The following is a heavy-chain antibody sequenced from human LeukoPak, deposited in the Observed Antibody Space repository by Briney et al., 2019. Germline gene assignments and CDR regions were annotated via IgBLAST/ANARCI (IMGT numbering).Heavy chain of an antibody. J-gene: IGHJ4*02. CDR2: IKSKTDGETT. Sequence: GGSLRLSCAASGFTFNYAWMSWVRQAPGKGLEWVGRIKSKTDGETTDYAAPVKDRFTISRDDSKNTLYLQMNSLKTEDTALYYCTTAPSGYAYMNGWHLDYWGQGALVTVSS. CDR1: GFTFNYAW. CDR3: TTAPSGYAYMNGWHLDY. D-gene: IGHD5-18*01. V-gene: IGHV3-15*01.